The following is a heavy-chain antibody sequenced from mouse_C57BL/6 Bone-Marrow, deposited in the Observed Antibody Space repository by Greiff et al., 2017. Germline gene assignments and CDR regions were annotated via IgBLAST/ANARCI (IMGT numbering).Heavy chain of an antibody. Sequence: VQLQQPGAELVRPGTSVKLSCKASGYTFTSYWMHWVKQRPGQGLEWIGVIDPSDSYTNYNQKFKGKATLTVDTSSSTAYMQLSSLTSEDSAVYYCARGGYGSSSYYWGQGTTLTVSS. J-gene: IGHJ2*01. V-gene: IGHV1-59*01. CDR3: ARGGYGSSSYY. CDR2: IDPSDSYT. CDR1: GYTFTSYW. D-gene: IGHD1-1*01.